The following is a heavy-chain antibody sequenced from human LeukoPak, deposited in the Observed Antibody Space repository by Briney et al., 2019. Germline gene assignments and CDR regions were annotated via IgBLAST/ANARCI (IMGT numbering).Heavy chain of an antibody. D-gene: IGHD3-22*01. Sequence: PSETLSLTCTVSGGSISSYYWSWIRQPPGKGLEWIGYIYYSGSTNYNPSLKSRVTISVYTSKNQFSLKLSSVTAADTAVYYCARGGYHYDSSGYYPLAVVWGQGTLVTVSS. J-gene: IGHJ4*02. CDR3: ARGGYHYDSSGYYPLAVV. CDR1: GGSISSYY. CDR2: IYYSGST. V-gene: IGHV4-59*01.